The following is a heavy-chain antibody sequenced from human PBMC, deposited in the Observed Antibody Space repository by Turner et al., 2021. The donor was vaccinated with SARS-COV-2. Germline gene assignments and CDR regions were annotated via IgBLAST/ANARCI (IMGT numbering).Heavy chain of an antibody. D-gene: IGHD5-18*01. V-gene: IGHV3-48*01. CDR3: AREGGYSYGPYYYGMDV. CDR1: GFTFSSYS. J-gene: IGHJ6*02. CDR2: ISSSSSTI. Sequence: EVQLVESGGGLVQPGGSLRLSCAASGFTFSSYSMNWVRQAPGKGLGWVSYISSSSSTIYYADSVKGRFTISRDNAKNSLYLQMNSLRAEDTAVYYCAREGGYSYGPYYYGMDVWGQGTTVTVSS.